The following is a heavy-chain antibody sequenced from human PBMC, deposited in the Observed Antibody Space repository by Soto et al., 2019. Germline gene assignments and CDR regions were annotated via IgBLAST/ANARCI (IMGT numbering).Heavy chain of an antibody. CDR3: ARLTYYYDSSGYYGGWFDP. Sequence: SETLSLTCTVSGGSISSSSYYWGWIRQPPGKGLEGIGSIYYSGSTYYNPSLKSRVTISVDTSKNQFSLKLSSVTAADTAVYYCARLTYYYDSSGYYGGWFDPWGQGTLVTVSS. J-gene: IGHJ5*02. V-gene: IGHV4-39*01. CDR1: GGSISSSSYY. D-gene: IGHD3-22*01. CDR2: IYYSGST.